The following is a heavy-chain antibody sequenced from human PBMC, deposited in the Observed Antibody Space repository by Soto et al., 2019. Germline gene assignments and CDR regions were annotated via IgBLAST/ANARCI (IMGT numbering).Heavy chain of an antibody. D-gene: IGHD6-6*01. CDR3: AKTIAARGVEDY. V-gene: IGHV4-34*01. Sequence: SETVSLTCAVYGGSLSDHYWSWIRQPPGKGLEWIGKINHGGSTNYDPSLKSRVTISVDTSKNQFSLKLSSVTPADTAVYYCAKTIAARGVEDYWGQGTLVTVSS. CDR2: INHGGST. CDR1: GGSLSDHY. J-gene: IGHJ4*02.